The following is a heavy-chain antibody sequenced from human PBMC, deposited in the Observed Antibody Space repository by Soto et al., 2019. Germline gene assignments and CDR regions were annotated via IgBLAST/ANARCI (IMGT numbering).Heavy chain of an antibody. CDR1: GFTFSGYS. Sequence: PGGSLRLSCAASGFTFSGYSVNWVRQAPGKGLEWVSYISSGSKTIYYADSVKGRFIVSRDNAKNSQYLQMNSLRDEDTAVYYCVREDILGVRSFDYWGQGXLVTVYS. CDR2: ISSGSKTI. V-gene: IGHV3-48*02. D-gene: IGHD3-9*01. J-gene: IGHJ4*02. CDR3: VREDILGVRSFDY.